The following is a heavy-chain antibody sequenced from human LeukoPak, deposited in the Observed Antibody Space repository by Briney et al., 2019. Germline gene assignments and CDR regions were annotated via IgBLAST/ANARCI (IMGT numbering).Heavy chain of an antibody. J-gene: IGHJ4*02. V-gene: IGHV3-23*01. CDR2: ISGSGGST. D-gene: IGHD3-22*01. CDR3: AKVTFPYYYDSSGYSYYLDY. Sequence: PGGSLRLSCAASGFTFSSYAMSWVRQAPGKGLEWVSAISGSGGSTYYADSVKGRFTISRDNSKNTLYLQMNSLRAEDTAVYYCAKVTFPYYYDSSGYSYYLDYWGQGTLVTVSS. CDR1: GFTFSSYA.